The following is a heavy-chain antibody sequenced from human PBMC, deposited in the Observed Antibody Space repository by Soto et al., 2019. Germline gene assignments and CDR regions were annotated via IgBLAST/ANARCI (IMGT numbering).Heavy chain of an antibody. CDR1: GGTFSSYA. CDR3: ARKYSSSHVRYYYGTDV. CDR2: IIPIFGTA. V-gene: IGHV1-69*13. D-gene: IGHD6-6*01. Sequence: SVKVSCKASGGTFSSYAISWVRQAPGQGLEWMGGIIPIFGTANYAQKFQGRVTITADESTSTAYMELSSLRSEDTAVYYCARKYSSSHVRYYYGTDVWGQGTTVTVSS. J-gene: IGHJ6*02.